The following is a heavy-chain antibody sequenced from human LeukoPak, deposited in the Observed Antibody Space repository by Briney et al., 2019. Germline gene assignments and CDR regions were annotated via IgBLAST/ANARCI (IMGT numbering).Heavy chain of an antibody. Sequence: SETLSLTCTVSGGSIFNYYWHWIRQSPGKGLEWVGYVYANGITAYNPSLRSRGSMSIDTSRSQFSLRLTSVTAADPATYYCARRVYYDTSGYHPTAGYFDLWGRGTLVSVSS. J-gene: IGHJ2*01. V-gene: IGHV4-4*08. D-gene: IGHD3-22*01. CDR2: VYANGIT. CDR3: ARRVYYDTSGYHPTAGYFDL. CDR1: GGSIFNYY.